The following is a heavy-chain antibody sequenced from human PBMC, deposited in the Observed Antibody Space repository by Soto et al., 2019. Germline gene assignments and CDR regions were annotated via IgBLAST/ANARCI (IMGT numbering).Heavy chain of an antibody. V-gene: IGHV3-21*01. CDR3: ARDLGYYDSSGYYPHAFDI. CDR1: GFTFSSYS. D-gene: IGHD3-22*01. Sequence: PGGSLRLSCAASGFTFSSYSMNWVRQAPGKGLEWVSSISSSSYIYYADSVKGRFTISRDNAKNSLYLQMNSLRAEDTAVYYCARDLGYYDSSGYYPHAFDIWGQGTMVTVSS. J-gene: IGHJ3*02. CDR2: ISSSSYI.